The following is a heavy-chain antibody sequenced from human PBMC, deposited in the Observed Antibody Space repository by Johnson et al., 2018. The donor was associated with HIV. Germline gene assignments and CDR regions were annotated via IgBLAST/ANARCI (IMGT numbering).Heavy chain of an antibody. D-gene: IGHD5-24*01. J-gene: IGHJ3*02. CDR1: GFTFHDYT. V-gene: IGHV3-43*01. CDR2: ISWDGDST. CDR3: AKAGARWLQFDAFDI. Sequence: VQLMEPGGGLVKPGGSLRLSCAASGFTFHDYTMHWVRQAPGKGLEWVSLISWDGDSTYYANSVKGRFTISRDNSENSLYLQMNSLRTEDTALYYCAKAGARWLQFDAFDIWGQGTMVTVSS.